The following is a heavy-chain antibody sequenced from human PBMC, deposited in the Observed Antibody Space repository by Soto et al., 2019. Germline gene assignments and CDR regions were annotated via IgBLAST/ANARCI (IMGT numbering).Heavy chain of an antibody. V-gene: IGHV1-69*01. CDR1: GGTFSSYA. CDR2: IIPIFGTA. D-gene: IGHD3-10*01. J-gene: IGHJ4*02. Sequence: QVQLVQSGAEVKKPGSSVKVSCKASGGTFSSYAISWVRQAPGQGLEWMGGIIPIFGTANYAQKFQGRVTITADESTSTAYMELSSLRSEDTAVYYCARHPDKGSVNRLGPVYYFDYWGQGTLVTVSS. CDR3: ARHPDKGSVNRLGPVYYFDY.